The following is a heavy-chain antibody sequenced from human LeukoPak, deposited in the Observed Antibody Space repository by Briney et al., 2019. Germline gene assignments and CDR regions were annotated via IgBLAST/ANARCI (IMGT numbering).Heavy chain of an antibody. CDR2: INSDGTST. J-gene: IGHJ3*02. V-gene: IGHV3-74*01. Sequence: GGSLRLSCAGSGFSFSNSWIHWVRQAPGKGLVWVSRINSDGTSTIYADSVKGRFTISRDNAKNTVYLQMNSLRAEDTAVYYCAREYGGNRRAFDIWGQGTMVTVSS. CDR1: GFSFSNSW. CDR3: AREYGGNRRAFDI. D-gene: IGHD4-23*01.